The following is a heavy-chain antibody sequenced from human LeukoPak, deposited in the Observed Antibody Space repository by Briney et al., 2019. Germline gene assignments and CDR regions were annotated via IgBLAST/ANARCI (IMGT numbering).Heavy chain of an antibody. CDR1: GFSFGSYW. V-gene: IGHV3-7*05. Sequence: GGSLRLSCVASGFSFGSYWMAWVRQAPGKGLEWVANMKHDGIEKYHVDSVKGRFTISRDNTKNSLYLHMSSLRAEDTAIYYCAKDRAQSSGWGYLDYWGQGTLVTVSS. D-gene: IGHD6-19*01. J-gene: IGHJ4*02. CDR2: MKHDGIEK. CDR3: AKDRAQSSGWGYLDY.